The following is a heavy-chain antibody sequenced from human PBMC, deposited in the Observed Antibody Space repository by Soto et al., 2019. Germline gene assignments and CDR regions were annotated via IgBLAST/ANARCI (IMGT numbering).Heavy chain of an antibody. CDR2: VIPVFNTS. J-gene: IGHJ4*02. V-gene: IGHV1-69*01. Sequence: QVQLEQSGPEVKRPGTSVKVSCKASGVAFGRYSVSWVRQAPGQGLEWIGGVIPVFNTSNYSLKFQGRVAISADESTSTVFKELRSLRSEDTALYYCARGDEMTAVTIFEYWGQGTLVTVSS. CDR3: ARGDEMTAVTIFEY. CDR1: GVAFGRYS. D-gene: IGHD4-17*01.